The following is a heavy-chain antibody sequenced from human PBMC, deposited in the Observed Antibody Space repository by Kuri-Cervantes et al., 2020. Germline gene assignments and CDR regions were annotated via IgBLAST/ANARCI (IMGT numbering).Heavy chain of an antibody. Sequence: GESLKISCAGSGFTFTSAWMNWVRQAPGKGLEWVGLIKSKADGGTTDYTASVKGRFTISRDDSTNTLYLQMNSLRAEDTAVYYCAKDLGGYGYGTPFDYWGQGTLVTVSS. J-gene: IGHJ4*02. V-gene: IGHV3-15*01. CDR1: GFTFTSAW. CDR2: IKSKADGGTT. D-gene: IGHD5-18*01. CDR3: AKDLGGYGYGTPFDY.